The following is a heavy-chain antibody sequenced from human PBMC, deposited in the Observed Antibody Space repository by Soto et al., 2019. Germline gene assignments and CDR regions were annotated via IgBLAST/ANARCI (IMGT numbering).Heavy chain of an antibody. Sequence: PGGSLRLSCAASGFSIISYEMNWVRQAPGKGLEWVSNISSSGSSIYYADSVKGRFTISRDNAKNSLYLQMNSLRAEDTAVYYCARGALWFDPWGQGTLVTV. J-gene: IGHJ5*02. CDR3: ARGALWFDP. V-gene: IGHV3-48*03. CDR2: ISSSGSSI. CDR1: GFSIISYE.